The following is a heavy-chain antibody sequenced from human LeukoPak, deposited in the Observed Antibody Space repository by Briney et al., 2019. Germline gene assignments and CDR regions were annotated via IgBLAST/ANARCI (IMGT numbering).Heavy chain of an antibody. CDR2: ISGSGGST. Sequence: GGSLRLSCAASGFTFSSYAMSWVRQAPGKGLEWVSAISGSGGSTYYADSVKGRFTISRDNSKNTLYLQMNSLRAEDSAVYYCASSGWYRNAFHIWGQGTMVTVSS. J-gene: IGHJ3*02. D-gene: IGHD6-19*01. CDR1: GFTFSSYA. CDR3: ASSGWYRNAFHI. V-gene: IGHV3-23*01.